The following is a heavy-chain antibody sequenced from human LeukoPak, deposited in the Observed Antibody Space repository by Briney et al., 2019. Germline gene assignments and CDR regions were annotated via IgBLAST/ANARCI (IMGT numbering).Heavy chain of an antibody. J-gene: IGHJ5*02. CDR2: IYYSGST. D-gene: IGHD3-10*01. Sequence: SQTLSLTCTVSGGSISSGDYYWSWIRQPPGKGLEWIGYIYYSGSTYYNPSLKSRVTISVDTSKNQFSLKLSSVTAADTAVYYCAIGDGSGSYYNNWLDPWGQGTLVTVSS. V-gene: IGHV4-30-4*01. CDR1: GGSISSGDYY. CDR3: AIGDGSGSYYNNWLDP.